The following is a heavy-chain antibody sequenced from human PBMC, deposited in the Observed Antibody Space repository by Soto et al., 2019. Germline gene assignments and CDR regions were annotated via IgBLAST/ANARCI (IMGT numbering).Heavy chain of an antibody. Sequence: GGSLRLSCAASGFTFSSCAMHWVRQAPGNGLEWVAVISHDGRSKYYADSVKGRFTISRDNSKNTLYLQMDSLRTDDTAVYYCASASGLRYFDWLSPTYWGQGTLVTVSS. D-gene: IGHD3-9*01. CDR3: ASASGLRYFDWLSPTY. J-gene: IGHJ4*02. V-gene: IGHV3-30*04. CDR1: GFTFSSCA. CDR2: ISHDGRSK.